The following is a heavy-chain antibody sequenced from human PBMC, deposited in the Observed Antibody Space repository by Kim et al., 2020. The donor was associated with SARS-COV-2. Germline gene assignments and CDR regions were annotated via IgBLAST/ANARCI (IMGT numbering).Heavy chain of an antibody. V-gene: IGHV3-11*03. CDR3: ASIGGPYSSSSNIDY. CDR2: ISSSSSYT. Sequence: GGSLRLSCAASGFTFSDYYMSWIRQAPGKGLEWVSYISSSSSYTNYADSVKGRFTISRDNAKNSLYLQMNSLRAEDTAVYYCASIGGPYSSSSNIDYWGQGTLVTVSS. D-gene: IGHD6-6*01. J-gene: IGHJ4*02. CDR1: GFTFSDYY.